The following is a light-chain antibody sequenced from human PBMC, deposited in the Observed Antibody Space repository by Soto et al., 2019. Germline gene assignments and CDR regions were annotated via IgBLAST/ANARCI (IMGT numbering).Light chain of an antibody. CDR3: SSYTSTSTVL. CDR2: EGS. J-gene: IGLJ2*01. V-gene: IGLV2-14*02. CDR1: SSDVGSYNL. Sequence: QSALTQPASVSGSPGQSITISCTGSSSDVGSYNLVSWYQHYPGKAPKLMIYEGSKRPSGISNRFSGSKSGNTASLTISGLQDEDESDYYCSSYTSTSTVLFGGGTKLTVL.